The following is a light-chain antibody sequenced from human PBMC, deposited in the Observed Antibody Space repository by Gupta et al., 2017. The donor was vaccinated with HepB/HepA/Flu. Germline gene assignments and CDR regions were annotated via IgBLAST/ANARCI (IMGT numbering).Light chain of an antibody. J-gene: IGKJ1*01. CDR3: QQRVNWPWT. Sequence: DSVLTQSPATLSLSPGERATLSCRASQSVSSYLAWYQQKPGQAPRLLIYDASNRATGIPARFSGSGSGTDFTLTISSLEPEDFAIYYCQQRVNWPWTFGQGTKVEIK. CDR2: DAS. CDR1: QSVSSY. V-gene: IGKV3-11*01.